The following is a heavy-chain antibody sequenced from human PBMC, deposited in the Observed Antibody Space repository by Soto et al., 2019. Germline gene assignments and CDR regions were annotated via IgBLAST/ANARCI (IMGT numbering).Heavy chain of an antibody. CDR1: GSTLTSYG. Sequence: ASVKVSCKASGSTLTSYGISWVRQAPGQGLEWMGWISTYNGDTKYAQNLQGRVTMTTDTSTSTAYMELGSLGSDDTAVYYCAREYCITTGCDWGEFGGPGTQVTV. V-gene: IGHV1-18*01. D-gene: IGHD2-15*01. CDR3: AREYCITTGCDWGEF. J-gene: IGHJ4*02. CDR2: ISTYNGDT.